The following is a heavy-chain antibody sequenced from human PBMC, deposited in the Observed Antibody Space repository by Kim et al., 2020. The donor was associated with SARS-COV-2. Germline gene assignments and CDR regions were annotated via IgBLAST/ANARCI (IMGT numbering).Heavy chain of an antibody. J-gene: IGHJ4*02. CDR1: GYTFTTYG. D-gene: IGHD3-16*01. CDR2: IRNSNDDT. Sequence: ASVKVSCKASGYTFTTYGISWVRQAPGQGLEWMGWIRNSNDDTNYAQNLQGRVTVTTDTSTNTAYMELRSLRSDDTAIYYCARDNGLGDHGVEYWGQGTLVTVSS. CDR3: ARDNGLGDHGVEY. V-gene: IGHV1-18*01.